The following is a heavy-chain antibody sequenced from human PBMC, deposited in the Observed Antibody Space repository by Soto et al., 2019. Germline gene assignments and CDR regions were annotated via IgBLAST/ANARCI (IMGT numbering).Heavy chain of an antibody. CDR1: GGSISSSSYY. D-gene: IGHD3-10*01. Sequence: TLSLTCAVSGGSISSSSYYWAWIRQPPGKGLEWIANIYYTGSTYYNPSLGGRVTISIDTSKDQFSLKLGSVTAADTAVYYCAKSNSGSYSFDYWGQGTLVTAPQ. CDR2: IYYTGST. CDR3: AKSNSGSYSFDY. V-gene: IGHV4-39*01. J-gene: IGHJ4*02.